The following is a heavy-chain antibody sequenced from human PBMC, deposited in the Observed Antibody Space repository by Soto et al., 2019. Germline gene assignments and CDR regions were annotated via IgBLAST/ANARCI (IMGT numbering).Heavy chain of an antibody. V-gene: IGHV3-7*03. CDR3: ARGYSTSPNWFDP. CDR1: GSTFSNSG. CDR2: IKHDGSEK. D-gene: IGHD6-6*01. Sequence: GGSLRLSCAASGSTFSNSGMSWLRQPPGKGLEWVATIKHDGSEKYYVDSVKGRFTISRDNAQNSLYLQMSSLTAEDTALYYCARGYSTSPNWFDPWGQGTLVTVSS. J-gene: IGHJ5*02.